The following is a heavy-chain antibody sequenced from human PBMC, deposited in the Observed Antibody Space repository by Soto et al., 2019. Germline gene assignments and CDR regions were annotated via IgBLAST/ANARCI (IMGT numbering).Heavy chain of an antibody. D-gene: IGHD6-13*01. V-gene: IGHV3-33*01. CDR2: IWYDGSNK. Sequence: ESGGGVVQPGRSLRLSCAASGFTFSSYGMHWVRQAPGKGLEWVAVIWYDGSNKYYADSVKGRFTISRDNSNNTLYLQMNSLRAEDTAVYYCASFAAADPFDYWGQGTLVTVSS. CDR1: GFTFSSYG. CDR3: ASFAAADPFDY. J-gene: IGHJ4*02.